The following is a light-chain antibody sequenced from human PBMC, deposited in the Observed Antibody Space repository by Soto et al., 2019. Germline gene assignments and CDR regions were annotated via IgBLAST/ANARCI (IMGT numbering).Light chain of an antibody. CDR3: QQYNNWTPLT. V-gene: IGKV3D-15*01. CDR1: QSVSNN. CDR2: GAS. J-gene: IGKJ4*01. Sequence: EIVMTQSPATLSMSPGERATLSCRASQSVSNNLAWYQQKPGQAPRLLIYGASTRATGIPARFSGSGSGTEFTITISSLQSEDFAVYYCQQYNNWTPLTFGGGTKVEIK.